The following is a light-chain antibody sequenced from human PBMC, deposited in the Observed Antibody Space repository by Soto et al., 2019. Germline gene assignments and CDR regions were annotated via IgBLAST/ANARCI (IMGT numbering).Light chain of an antibody. CDR3: AAWDDSLTDYV. Sequence: QSVLTQAPSASETPGQRVTISCSGGSSNIGRNTVNWYQQLPGTAPKLLIYSNNRRPSGVPDRFSGSKSGTSASLAISGLQSEDEAAYYCAAWDDSLTDYVFGTGTKVTV. V-gene: IGLV1-44*01. J-gene: IGLJ1*01. CDR2: SNN. CDR1: SSNIGRNT.